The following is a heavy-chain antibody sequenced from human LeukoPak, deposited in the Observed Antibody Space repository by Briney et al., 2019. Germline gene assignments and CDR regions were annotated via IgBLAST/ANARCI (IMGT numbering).Heavy chain of an antibody. Sequence: ASVKVSCKASGYTFINYYMHWVRQAPGQGLEWMGTINPSGGRTTYAQNFQGRVSMTRDTSTSTVYMELSSLRSEDTAVYYGARSYSDLDYWGQGTLVTVSS. CDR1: GYTFINYY. CDR2: INPSGGRT. V-gene: IGHV1-46*01. D-gene: IGHD1-26*01. J-gene: IGHJ4*02. CDR3: ARSYSDLDY.